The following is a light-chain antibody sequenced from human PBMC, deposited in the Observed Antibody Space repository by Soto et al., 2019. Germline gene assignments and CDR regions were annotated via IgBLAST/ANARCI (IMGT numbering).Light chain of an antibody. CDR2: AAS. V-gene: IGKV3-15*01. J-gene: IGKJ4*01. Sequence: EIVMTQSPATLSVSPGERATLSCRASENINGNLAWYQQKPGQAPRLLIHAASIRATGIPASFSGSRSGAEFTLTISSLQSEDFAVYYCQQYNDWPLTFGGGTKVEIK. CDR3: QQYNDWPLT. CDR1: ENINGN.